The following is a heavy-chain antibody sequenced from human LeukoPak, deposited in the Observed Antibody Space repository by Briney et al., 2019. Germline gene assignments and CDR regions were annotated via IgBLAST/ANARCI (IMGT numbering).Heavy chain of an antibody. CDR3: ARSISDAFDI. V-gene: IGHV4-38-2*01. CDR1: GYPISSGYY. D-gene: IGHD2-21*01. Sequence: PSETLSLTCVVSGYPISSGYYWGWIRQPPGKGLEWIGSIYRSGTTYYNPSLKSRLTISVDTSKNQFSLKLSSVTAADTAVYYCARSISDAFDIWGQGAMATVSS. CDR2: IYRSGTT. J-gene: IGHJ3*02.